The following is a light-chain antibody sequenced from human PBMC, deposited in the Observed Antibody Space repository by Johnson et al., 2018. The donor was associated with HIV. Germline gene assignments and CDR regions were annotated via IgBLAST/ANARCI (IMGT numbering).Light chain of an antibody. CDR2: ESN. V-gene: IGLV1-51*02. CDR3: GTWDTRLSVLYV. CDR1: SSNIGNNY. Sequence: QSVLTQPPSVSAAPGQKVTISCSGSSSNIGNNYVSWYQQLPGTAHKLLIYESNKRPSGIPDRFSGSKSGTSATLGITGLQTGDEADYYCGTWDTRLSVLYVFGSGTKVTVL. J-gene: IGLJ1*01.